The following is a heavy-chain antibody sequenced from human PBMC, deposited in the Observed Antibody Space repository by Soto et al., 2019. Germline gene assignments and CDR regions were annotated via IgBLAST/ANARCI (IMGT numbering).Heavy chain of an antibody. V-gene: IGHV1-8*01. Sequence: QVQLVQSGAEVKKPGASVKVSCKASGYTFTSYDINWVRQATGQGLEWMGWMNPNSGNTGYAQKFQGRVTTTRNNSLSTAYMELSSLRSEEPAVYYCARTRYGDTVDYWGQGTLVTVSS. J-gene: IGHJ4*02. D-gene: IGHD4-17*01. CDR2: MNPNSGNT. CDR3: ARTRYGDTVDY. CDR1: GYTFTSYD.